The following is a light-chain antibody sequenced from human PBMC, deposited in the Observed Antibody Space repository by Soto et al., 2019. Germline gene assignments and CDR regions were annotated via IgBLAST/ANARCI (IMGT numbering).Light chain of an antibody. V-gene: IGKV3-20*01. Sequence: EIVLTQSPGTLSLSPGERATLSCRASQSVSSNYLAWYQQKPGQAPRLLIYGASSRATGSPDRFSGSGSGTDFTLTISRLEPEDFGVYYCQQYARSPLFTFGPGTKVDIK. J-gene: IGKJ3*01. CDR2: GAS. CDR1: QSVSSNY. CDR3: QQYARSPLFT.